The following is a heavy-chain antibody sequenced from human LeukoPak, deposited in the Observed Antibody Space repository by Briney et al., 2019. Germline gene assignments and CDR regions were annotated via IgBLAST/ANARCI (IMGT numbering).Heavy chain of an antibody. CDR3: TREHQSSGWYPATFDY. J-gene: IGHJ4*02. Sequence: GGSLRLSCTASGVTFGDYAMSWFRQAPGKGLEWVGFIRSKAYGGTTEYAASVKGRFTISRDDSKSIAYLQLNTLKTEDTAVYYCTREHQSSGWYPATFDYWGQGTLVTVSS. D-gene: IGHD6-19*01. V-gene: IGHV3-49*03. CDR1: GVTFGDYA. CDR2: IRSKAYGGTT.